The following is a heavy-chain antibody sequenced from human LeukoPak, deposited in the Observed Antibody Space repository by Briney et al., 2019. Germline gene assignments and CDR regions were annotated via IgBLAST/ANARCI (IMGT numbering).Heavy chain of an antibody. Sequence: GGSLRLSCAASGFSFNKHGMNWVRQAPGKGLEWVANINQDGSAGYYVDSVKGRFTISRDNAKNSLYLQMNSLRAEDTATYYCTRVSLYQLQDYWGQGTLVTVSS. D-gene: IGHD3-16*01. CDR3: TRVSLYQLQDY. CDR2: INQDGSAG. V-gene: IGHV3-7*01. CDR1: GFSFNKHG. J-gene: IGHJ4*02.